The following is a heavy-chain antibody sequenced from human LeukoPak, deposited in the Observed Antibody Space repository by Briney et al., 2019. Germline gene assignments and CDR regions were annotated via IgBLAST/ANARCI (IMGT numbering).Heavy chain of an antibody. J-gene: IGHJ4*02. Sequence: ASVKVSCKASGYTFTGYYMHWVRQAPGQGLEWMGWIKPNSVVTNYAQKFLGRVTMTRDRSISTAYMELRSLRDDDTAVYYCARVVGATRYFDYWGQGTLVTVSS. CDR2: IKPNSVVT. CDR1: GYTFTGYY. V-gene: IGHV1-2*02. D-gene: IGHD1-26*01. CDR3: ARVVGATRYFDY.